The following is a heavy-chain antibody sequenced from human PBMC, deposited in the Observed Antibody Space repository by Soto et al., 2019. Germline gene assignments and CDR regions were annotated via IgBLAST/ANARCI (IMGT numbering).Heavy chain of an antibody. J-gene: IGHJ6*02. Sequence: PSETLSLTCTVSGGSISGYYWSWIRQPPGKGLEWIGNVYYGGGAKYNPSVKRRVSISVDTSKNQFSLNLSSVTAADMAVYYCTRDGDGRMTTNPYYYYGMDVWGPGITVTVSS. CDR1: GGSISGYY. CDR2: VYYGGGA. V-gene: IGHV4-59*01. CDR3: TRDGDGRMTTNPYYYYGMDV. D-gene: IGHD2-21*02.